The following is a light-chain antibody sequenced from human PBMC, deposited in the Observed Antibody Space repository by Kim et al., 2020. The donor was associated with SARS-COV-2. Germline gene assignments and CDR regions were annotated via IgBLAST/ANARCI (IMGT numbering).Light chain of an antibody. CDR1: QGISND. V-gene: IGKV1-6*01. CDR2: VTS. CDR3: LQQYNHPRT. J-gene: IGKJ2*01. Sequence: SASLGDRVTITCRASQGISNDLGWYQQKPGKAPKLLIYVTSSLQRGVPSRFSGSGSGTNFALTITNLQPEDFATYYCLQQYNHPRTFGQGTKLEI.